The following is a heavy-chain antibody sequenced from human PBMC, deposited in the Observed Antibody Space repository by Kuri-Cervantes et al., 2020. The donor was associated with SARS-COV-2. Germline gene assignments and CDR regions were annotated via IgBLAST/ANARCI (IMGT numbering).Heavy chain of an antibody. CDR1: GSAFSDYS. J-gene: IGHJ4*02. Sequence: GESLKISCAASGSAFSDYSMLWFRQAPGKGLEWVSSISGHSRYIYYRDSVKGRFTISRDNARKSLFLQMNSLRVEDTGIYYCAFPQGQGYWGPGTRVTVSS. CDR3: AFPQGQGY. V-gene: IGHV3-21*01. CDR2: ISGHSRYI.